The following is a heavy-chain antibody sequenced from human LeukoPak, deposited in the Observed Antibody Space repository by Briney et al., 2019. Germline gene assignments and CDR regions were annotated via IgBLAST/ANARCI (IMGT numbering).Heavy chain of an antibody. J-gene: IGHJ4*02. CDR1: GGSISSGNYY. V-gene: IGHV4-30-4*01. CDR2: IYYSGST. Sequence: SQTLSLTCTVSGGSISSGNYYWSWTRQPPGKGLEWIGYIYYSGSTYYNPSLKSRVTISVDTSKNQFSLKLSSVTAADTAVYYCAREVVPAARFDYWGQGTLVTVSS. D-gene: IGHD2-2*01. CDR3: AREVVPAARFDY.